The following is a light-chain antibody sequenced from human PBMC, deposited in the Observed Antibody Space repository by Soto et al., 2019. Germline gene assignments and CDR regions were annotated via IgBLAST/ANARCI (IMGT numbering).Light chain of an antibody. CDR3: QHYNSYSEA. V-gene: IGKV1-5*03. CDR1: QSISSW. J-gene: IGKJ1*01. Sequence: DIQMTQSPATLSAYGGDRVTIXXRASQSISSWLAWYQQKPGKAPXLLIYKASTLKSGVPSRFSGSGSGTEFTLTISSLQPDDFATYYCQHYNSYSEAFGQGTKV. CDR2: KAS.